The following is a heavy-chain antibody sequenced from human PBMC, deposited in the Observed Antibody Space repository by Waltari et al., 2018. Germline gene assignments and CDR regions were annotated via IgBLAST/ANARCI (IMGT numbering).Heavy chain of an antibody. V-gene: IGHV3-73*02. CDR3: AKQKTGGANDW. CDR2: IRSGVNNYAT. CDR1: AFSFSGSK. J-gene: IGHJ4*02. Sequence: EVQLVESGGGLVQPGGSLKLSCATSAFSFSGSKMDWVRQASGKGLEWVGRIRSGVNNYATAYGASVKDRFIISRDDSRNTVYLEMNSLKNEDTAVYYCAKQKTGGANDWWGQGTLVTVSA. D-gene: IGHD3-16*01.